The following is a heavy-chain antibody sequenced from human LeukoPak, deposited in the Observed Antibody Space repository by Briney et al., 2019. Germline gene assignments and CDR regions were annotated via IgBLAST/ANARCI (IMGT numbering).Heavy chain of an antibody. D-gene: IGHD1-26*01. J-gene: IGHJ4*02. Sequence: GRSLRLSCAASGFTFSSCGMHWVRQAPGKGLEWVAVISYDGSNKYYADSVKGRFTISRDNSKNTLYLQMNSLRAEDTAVYYCAKDGPYSGSYGFDYWGQGTLVTVSS. CDR1: GFTFSSCG. V-gene: IGHV3-30*18. CDR2: ISYDGSNK. CDR3: AKDGPYSGSYGFDY.